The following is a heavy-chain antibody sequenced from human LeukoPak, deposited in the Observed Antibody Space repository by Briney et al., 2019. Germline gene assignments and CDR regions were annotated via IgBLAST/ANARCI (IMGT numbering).Heavy chain of an antibody. Sequence: SETLSLTCTVSGGSISSYYWSWIRQPAGKGLEWIGRIYTSGSTNYNPSLKSRVTISVDTSKNQFSLKRSSVTAADTAVYYCARCLITIFGVANFFDYWGQGTLVTVSS. CDR3: ARCLITIFGVANFFDY. V-gene: IGHV4-4*07. CDR2: IYTSGST. CDR1: GGSISSYY. J-gene: IGHJ4*02. D-gene: IGHD3-3*01.